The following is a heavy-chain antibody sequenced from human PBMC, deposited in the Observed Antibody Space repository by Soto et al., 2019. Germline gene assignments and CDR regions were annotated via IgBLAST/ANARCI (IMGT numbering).Heavy chain of an antibody. CDR2: ISSSSSYT. V-gene: IGHV3-11*06. CDR1: GLAFSTHW. J-gene: IGHJ4*02. Sequence: GGSLRLSCAASGLAFSTHWMTWVRQAPGKGLEWVSYISSSSSYTNYADSVKGRFTISRDNAKNSLYLQMNSLRAEDTAVYYCARGIHSLAFDYWGQGTLVTVYS. CDR3: ARGIHSLAFDY.